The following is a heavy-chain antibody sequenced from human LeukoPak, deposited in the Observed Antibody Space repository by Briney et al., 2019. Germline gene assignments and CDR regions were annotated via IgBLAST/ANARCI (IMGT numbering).Heavy chain of an antibody. D-gene: IGHD5-12*01. V-gene: IGHV5-51*01. CDR1: GYSFTTYW. Sequence: GESLKISCQGFGYSFTTYWIGWVRQMPGKGLEWMGIIYPGDSDTRYSPSFQGQVTISADKSISTAYLQWSSLKASDTAMYYCARRAGVATILPFDYWGQGTLVTVSS. CDR3: ARRAGVATILPFDY. CDR2: IYPGDSDT. J-gene: IGHJ4*02.